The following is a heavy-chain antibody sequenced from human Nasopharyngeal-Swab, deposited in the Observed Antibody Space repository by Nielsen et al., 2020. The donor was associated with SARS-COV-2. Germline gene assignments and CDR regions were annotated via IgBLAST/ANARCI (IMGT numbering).Heavy chain of an antibody. V-gene: IGHV3-48*03. CDR1: GFTFSSYE. Sequence: GGSLRLSCAASGFTFSSYEMNWVRQAPGKGLEWVSYISSSSTIYYADSVKGRFTISRDNAKNSLYLQMNSLRAEDTAVYYCAKTIGYCSGGSCYLDYWGQGTLVTVSS. CDR3: AKTIGYCSGGSCYLDY. J-gene: IGHJ4*02. CDR2: ISSSSTI. D-gene: IGHD2-15*01.